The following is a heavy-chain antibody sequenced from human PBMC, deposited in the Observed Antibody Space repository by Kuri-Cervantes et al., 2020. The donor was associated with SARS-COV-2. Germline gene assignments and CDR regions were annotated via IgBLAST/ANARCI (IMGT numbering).Heavy chain of an antibody. D-gene: IGHD6-19*01. V-gene: IGHV1-2*02. CDR1: GYIFTEYY. J-gene: IGHJ5*02. CDR3: ARGGLAVAGRVWFDP. CDR2: INPNSGGT. Sequence: ASVKVSCKASGYIFTEYYMHWVRQAPGQGLEWMGWINPNSGGTNYTQRFQGRVTMTRDTSISTAYMELSRLRSDDTAVYYCARGGLAVAGRVWFDPWGRGTLVTVSS.